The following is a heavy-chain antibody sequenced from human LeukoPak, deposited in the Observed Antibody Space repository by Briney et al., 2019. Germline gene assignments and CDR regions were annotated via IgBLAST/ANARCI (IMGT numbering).Heavy chain of an antibody. CDR1: GYTFTSYD. V-gene: IGHV1-8*03. J-gene: IGHJ6*02. D-gene: IGHD4-17*01. CDR2: MNPNSGNT. CDR3: ARGGRITVTLRYYYYGMDV. Sequence: GASVKVSCKASGYTFTSYDINWVRQATGQGLEWMGWMNPNSGNTGYAQKFQGRVTITADKSTSTAYMELSSLRSEDTAVYYCARGGRITVTLRYYYYGMDVWGQGTTVTVSS.